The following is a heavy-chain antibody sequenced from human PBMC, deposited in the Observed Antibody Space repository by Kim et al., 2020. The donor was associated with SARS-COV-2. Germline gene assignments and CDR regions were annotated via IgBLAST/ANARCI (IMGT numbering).Heavy chain of an antibody. Sequence: GGSLRLSCAISGFSFSTYAMHWVRQAPGKGLEWVAVISKDGSKKFYVASVKGRFTISRDNPNNTVDLHMNSLRPEDTAVYYCARDRSYDFWSGYYKEGPHYKYGMAVWGQGTTVIVSS. J-gene: IGHJ6*02. CDR1: GFSFSTYA. CDR2: ISKDGSKK. D-gene: IGHD3-3*01. V-gene: IGHV3-30*04. CDR3: ARDRSYDFWSGYYKEGPHYKYGMAV.